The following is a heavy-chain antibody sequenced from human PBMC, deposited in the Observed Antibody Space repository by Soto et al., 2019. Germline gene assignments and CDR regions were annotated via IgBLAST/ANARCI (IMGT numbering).Heavy chain of an antibody. CDR2: IIPIFGTA. J-gene: IGHJ1*01. CDR3: TSGVVVVIAPAEYCQH. Sequence: QVPLVQSGAAVKKPGSSVKVSCKASGGTFSSYAISWVRQATGQGLEWMGGIIPIFGTANYAQTFQGRVTITADKSTSTAYTDLITLRSEDTAAYYCTSGVVVVIAPAEYCQHWGNGTLVIVGS. V-gene: IGHV1-69*06. D-gene: IGHD2-21*01. CDR1: GGTFSSYA.